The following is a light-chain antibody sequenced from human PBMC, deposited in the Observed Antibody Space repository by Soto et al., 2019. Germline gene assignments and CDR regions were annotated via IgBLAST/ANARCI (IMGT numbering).Light chain of an antibody. Sequence: DIHMTQSPSSVSASVSDRVTITCLASQSISSYLNWYQQKPGKAPKLLIYAASSLQSGVPSRFSGSGSGTDFTLTISSLQPEDFATYYCQQSYSTPRTFGQGTKVDIK. CDR1: QSISSY. CDR3: QQSYSTPRT. J-gene: IGKJ1*01. CDR2: AAS. V-gene: IGKV1-39*01.